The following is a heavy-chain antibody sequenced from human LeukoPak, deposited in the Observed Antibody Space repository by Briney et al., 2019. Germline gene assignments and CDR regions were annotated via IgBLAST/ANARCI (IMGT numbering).Heavy chain of an antibody. V-gene: IGHV4-4*07. CDR2: IYTRGST. D-gene: IGHD2-15*01. Sequence: LETLSLTCTVSGGSINNYYWSWIRQPAGKGLEWIGRIYTRGSTNYNPSLKSRVTMSVDTSKNQFSLKLSSVTAADTAAHYCARGRYCSADICSGGDAFDIWGQGTMVSVSS. CDR3: ARGRYCSADICSGGDAFDI. CDR1: GGSINNYY. J-gene: IGHJ3*02.